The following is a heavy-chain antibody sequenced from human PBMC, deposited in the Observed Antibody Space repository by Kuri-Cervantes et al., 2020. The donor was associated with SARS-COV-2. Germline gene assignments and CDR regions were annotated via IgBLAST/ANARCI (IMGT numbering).Heavy chain of an antibody. V-gene: IGHV3-74*01. J-gene: IGHJ4*02. CDR2: LTNDGGDA. Sequence: GESPKIPCVASGFTFGSYWMHWVRHAPGKGPAWVSRLTNDGGDAIFADSVKGRFPISRDNAKNMLYLYMNSLRADDTAVYYCARDSMTTRDFDYWGQGTLVTVSS. D-gene: IGHD4-11*01. CDR1: GFTFGSYW. CDR3: ARDSMTTRDFDY.